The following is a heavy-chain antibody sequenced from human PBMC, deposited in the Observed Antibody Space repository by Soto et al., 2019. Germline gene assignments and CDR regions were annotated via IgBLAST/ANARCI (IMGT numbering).Heavy chain of an antibody. D-gene: IGHD3-22*01. CDR3: STDSYFTLKLVRFDY. Sequence: GASVKVSCTASGYTFTSYDINWVRQATGQGLEWMGWMNPNSGNTGYAQKFQGRVTMTRNTSISTAYMELSSLKTEDTAVYYCSTDSYFTLKLVRFDYWGLGTLVTVSS. CDR1: GYTFTSYD. J-gene: IGHJ4*01. V-gene: IGHV1-8*01. CDR2: MNPNSGNT.